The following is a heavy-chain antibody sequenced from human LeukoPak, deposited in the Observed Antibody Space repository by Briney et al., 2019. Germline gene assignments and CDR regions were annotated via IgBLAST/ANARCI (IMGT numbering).Heavy chain of an antibody. J-gene: IGHJ2*01. D-gene: IGHD5-12*01. CDR2: MYYSGST. CDR1: GGSINSYY. Sequence: SETLSLTCTVSGGSINSYYWSWIRQPPGKGLEWIGYMYYSGSTDYNPSLKSRVTLSVDTSNNHFSLNLYSVTAADTAVYYCARKSLTGRFNDYDVWSFDLWGRGTLVTVSS. V-gene: IGHV4-59*08. CDR3: ARKSLTGRFNDYDVWSFDL.